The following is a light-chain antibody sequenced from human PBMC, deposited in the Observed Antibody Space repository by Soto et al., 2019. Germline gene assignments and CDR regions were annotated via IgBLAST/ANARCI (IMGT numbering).Light chain of an antibody. CDR1: HNDIGTYDY. Sequence: QSALTQPTSVSGSPGQSITISCTGNHNDIGTYDYVSWYQQHPGRAPRLLIYDVTERPSGVPDRFSGSKSGNTASLTISLLRAEDAAAYSCCSFAGSYSYVFGSGTKVTV. CDR3: CSFAGSYSYV. V-gene: IGLV2-11*01. CDR2: DVT. J-gene: IGLJ1*01.